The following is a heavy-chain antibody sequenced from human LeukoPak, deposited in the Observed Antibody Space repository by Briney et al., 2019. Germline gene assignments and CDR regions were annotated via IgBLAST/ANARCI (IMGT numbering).Heavy chain of an antibody. Sequence: ASVKVSCKASGGTFSSYAISWVRQAPGQGLEWMGGIIPIFGTANYAQKFQGRVTITADESTSTAYMELSSPRSEDTAVYYCARGRRYSSGWYDAFDIWGQGTMVTVSS. CDR2: IIPIFGTA. CDR1: GGTFSSYA. CDR3: ARGRRYSSGWYDAFDI. D-gene: IGHD6-19*01. J-gene: IGHJ3*02. V-gene: IGHV1-69*01.